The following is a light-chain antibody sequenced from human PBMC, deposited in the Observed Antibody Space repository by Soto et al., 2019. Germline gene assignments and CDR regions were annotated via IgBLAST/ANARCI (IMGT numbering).Light chain of an antibody. Sequence: DIVLTQTPLASPVTLGQPASISCRSSQSLVHSDGNTYFNWLQQRPGQPPRLLIYKLSNRFPGVRDRFSGSGAVTDLTLKFSRVEAEDFGVYYCMQATQSYTFGQGTKLEIK. J-gene: IGKJ2*01. CDR2: KLS. V-gene: IGKV2-24*01. CDR1: QSLVHSDGNTY. CDR3: MQATQSYT.